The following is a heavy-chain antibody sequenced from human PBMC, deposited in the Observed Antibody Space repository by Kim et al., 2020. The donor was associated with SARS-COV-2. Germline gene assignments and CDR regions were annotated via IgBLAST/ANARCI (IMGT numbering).Heavy chain of an antibody. Sequence: ASVKVSCKASGYTFTGYYMHWVRQAPGQGLEWMGWINPNSGGTNYAQKLQGWVTMTRDTSISTAYMELSRLRSDDTAVYYCARVKIGYYDFWCGYYDYWGQEPRVTVSS. D-gene: IGHD3-3*01. V-gene: IGHV1-2*04. CDR1: GYTFTGYY. J-gene: IGHJ4*02. CDR3: ARVKIGYYDFWCGYYDY. CDR2: INPNSGGT.